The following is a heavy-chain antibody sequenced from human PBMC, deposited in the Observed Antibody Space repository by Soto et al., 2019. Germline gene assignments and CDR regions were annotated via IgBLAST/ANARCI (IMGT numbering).Heavy chain of an antibody. V-gene: IGHV3-23*01. D-gene: IGHD2-15*01. CDR1: GFTFSSYA. Sequence: EVQLLESGGGLVQPGGSLRLSCAASGFTFSSYAMSWVRQAPGKGLEWVSAISGSGGSTYYADSVKGRFTISRDNSKNTLYLQMHSVRAKDTAVYYCAKAPFLAANATEDPNWFDPWGQGTPVTVSS. J-gene: IGHJ5*02. CDR2: ISGSGGST. CDR3: AKAPFLAANATEDPNWFDP.